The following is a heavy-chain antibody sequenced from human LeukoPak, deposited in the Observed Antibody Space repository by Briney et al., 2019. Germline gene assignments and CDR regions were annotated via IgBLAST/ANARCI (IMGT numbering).Heavy chain of an antibody. CDR1: GSTFTDYW. CDR2: IRQDGSEK. J-gene: IGHJ4*01. V-gene: IGHV3-7*01. D-gene: IGHD6-13*01. Sequence: GGSLRLSCEVSGSTFTDYWMNWVRQAPGKGPEWVASIRQDGSEKTYVDSVKGRFTISRDNTKNSLSLQLNGLRAEDTAVYYCARDGTAGGLFLYLWGQGTLVTVSS. CDR3: ARDGTAGGLFLYL.